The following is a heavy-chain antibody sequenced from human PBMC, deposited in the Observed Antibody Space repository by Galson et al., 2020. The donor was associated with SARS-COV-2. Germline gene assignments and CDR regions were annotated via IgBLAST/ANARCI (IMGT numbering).Heavy chain of an antibody. V-gene: IGHV4-4*02. CDR1: GGSIISNKW. Sequence: ASETLSLTCEVSGGSIISNKWWSWVRHTPEKGLEWIGEIHHGGNNNRNPSLESRVSLSIDKSKSQFSLQLTSVTAADTAVYYCARSDGYNYGGALDPWGQGTLVTVSS. CDR3: ARSDGYNYGGALDP. CDR2: IHHGGNN. D-gene: IGHD5-12*01. J-gene: IGHJ5*02.